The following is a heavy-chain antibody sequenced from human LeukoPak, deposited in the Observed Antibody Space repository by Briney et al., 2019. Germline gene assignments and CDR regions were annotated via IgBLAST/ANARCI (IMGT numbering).Heavy chain of an antibody. D-gene: IGHD3-10*01. CDR2: MSPDGSEE. CDR1: GFTFSAYW. J-gene: IGHJ4*02. V-gene: IGHV3-7*01. CDR3: VSGGHVDF. Sequence: PGGSLRLSCAASGFTFSAYWMTWVRQSPGKGLEWVANMSPDGSEENYVDSVKGRFTISRDKAKSSLYLHMNSLRAEDTAVYYCVSGGHVDFFGQGTLVSVSS.